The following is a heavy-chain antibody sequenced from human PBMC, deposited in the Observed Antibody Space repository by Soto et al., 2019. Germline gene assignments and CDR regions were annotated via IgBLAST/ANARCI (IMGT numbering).Heavy chain of an antibody. V-gene: IGHV2-5*02. CDR1: GFSLSTSGVG. D-gene: IGHD1-1*01. Sequence: SGPTLVNPTQTLTLTCTFSGFSLSTSGVGVGWIRQPPGKALEWLGIIFWDDDKRYRPSLKRRVSITKDTSKNQLVLTMTNMDPVDTATFYCAHLAWKEMWPTAPVVIWGQGTPVTVSS. CDR3: AHLAWKEMWPTAPVVI. J-gene: IGHJ4*02. CDR2: IFWDDDK.